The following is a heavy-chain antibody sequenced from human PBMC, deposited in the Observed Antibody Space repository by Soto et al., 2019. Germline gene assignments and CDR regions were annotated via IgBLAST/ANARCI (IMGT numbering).Heavy chain of an antibody. CDR1: GGSMSSYY. Sequence: QVHLQQSGPGLVNPSETLSLTCTVSGGSMSSYYWTWIRQPAGKGLEWIGRVYSSGGTHYNPSLKSRVTISLDTSKNQFSLRLLSVTDADTAVYYCARGQRSSDWFDPWGQGTLVTVSS. J-gene: IGHJ5*02. CDR2: VYSSGGT. V-gene: IGHV4-4*07. CDR3: ARGQRSSDWFDP. D-gene: IGHD2-2*01.